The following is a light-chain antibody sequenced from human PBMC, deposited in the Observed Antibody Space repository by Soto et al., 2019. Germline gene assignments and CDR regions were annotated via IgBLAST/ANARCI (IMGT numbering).Light chain of an antibody. V-gene: IGKV1-17*01. CDR1: QGIRND. CDR3: LLHNNDPPLT. CDR2: AAS. Sequence: DLQMTQSPSSLSASVGDRVTITCRASQGIRNDLAWYQQKPGKAPKRLIYAASSLQSGVPSRFSGSGSGTEFTLTISSLQPEDFATYYCLLHNNDPPLTFGQGTRLEIK. J-gene: IGKJ5*01.